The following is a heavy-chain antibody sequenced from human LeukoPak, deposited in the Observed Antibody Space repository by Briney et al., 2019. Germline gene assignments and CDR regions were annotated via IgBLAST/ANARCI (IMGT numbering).Heavy chain of an antibody. CDR2: ISFGTNT. Sequence: PGGSLRLSCAASAFTFSTYAMHWVRRAPGKGLEWVAVISFGTNTKYADSVKGRFTISRDNSKNTLDLQMNSLRTEDTAVYYCATSETDRLYYFDNWGQGTLVTVSS. CDR3: ATSETDRLYYFDN. V-gene: IGHV3-30-3*01. CDR1: AFTFSTYA. J-gene: IGHJ4*02.